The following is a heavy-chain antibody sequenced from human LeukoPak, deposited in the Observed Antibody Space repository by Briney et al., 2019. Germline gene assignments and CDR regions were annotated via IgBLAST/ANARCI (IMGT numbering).Heavy chain of an antibody. CDR3: ASHMAVAGTRGFDD. CDR1: GGSISSCY. J-gene: IGHJ4*02. D-gene: IGHD6-19*01. CDR2: IYYSGSS. V-gene: IGHV4-59*12. Sequence: SETLSLTCTVSGGSISSCYWSWIRQPPGKGLEWIGYIYYSGSSKYNPSLKSRTTISIDRSKNHFSLTLTSATAADTAVYFCASHMAVAGTRGFDDWGPGTLVTVSS.